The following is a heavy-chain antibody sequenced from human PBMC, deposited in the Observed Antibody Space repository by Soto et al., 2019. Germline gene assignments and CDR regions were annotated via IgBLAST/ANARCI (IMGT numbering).Heavy chain of an antibody. D-gene: IGHD2-15*01. Sequence: QVQLQQWGAGLLKPSETLSLTCAVNGGSFSASYWTWIRQPPGRGLEWIGEIDHSGSTNYNPSLESRVTISIDTAKNRFALNVTSVTAADTAVYYCVRGLRYSGMDVWGQGTTVTVS. CDR2: IDHSGST. V-gene: IGHV4-34*01. CDR3: VRGLRYSGMDV. CDR1: GGSFSASY. J-gene: IGHJ6*02.